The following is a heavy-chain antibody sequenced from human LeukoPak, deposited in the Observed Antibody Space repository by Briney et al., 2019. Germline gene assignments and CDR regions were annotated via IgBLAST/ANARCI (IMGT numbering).Heavy chain of an antibody. CDR3: ARQQGYYSSGWYAY. Sequence: KVSCKASGYTFTSYWIGWVRQMPGKGLEWMGIIYPGDSDTRYSPSFQGQVTISADKSISTAYLQWSSLKASDTAMYYCARQQGYYSSGWYAYWGQGTLVTVSS. CDR1: GYTFTSYW. V-gene: IGHV5-51*01. CDR2: IYPGDSDT. J-gene: IGHJ4*02. D-gene: IGHD6-19*01.